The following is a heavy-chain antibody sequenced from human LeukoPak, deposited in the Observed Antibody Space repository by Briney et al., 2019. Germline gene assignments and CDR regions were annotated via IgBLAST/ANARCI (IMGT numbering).Heavy chain of an antibody. J-gene: IGHJ4*02. CDR3: ARYHFGYYFDY. CDR1: TFGDYA. CDR2: IYYSGNT. D-gene: IGHD3-10*01. Sequence: TFGDYAMSWFRQPPGKGLEWFGYIYYSGNTYYNPSLKSRITISIDTSRNQFSLRLTSVTAADTAVYYCARYHFGYYFDYWGQGTLVTVSS. V-gene: IGHV4-30-4*08.